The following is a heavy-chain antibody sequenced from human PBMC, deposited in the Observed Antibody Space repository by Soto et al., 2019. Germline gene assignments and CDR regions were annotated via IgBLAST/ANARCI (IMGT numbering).Heavy chain of an antibody. J-gene: IGHJ6*03. CDR3: ARPLRAMVRGVPKRGGYYYYMDV. CDR1: GGSFSGYY. D-gene: IGHD3-10*01. CDR2: INHSGST. V-gene: IGHV4-34*01. Sequence: SETLSLTCAVYGGSFSGYYWSWIRQPPGKGLEWIGEINHSGSTNYNPSLKSRVTISVDTSKNQFSLKLSSVTAADTAVYYCARPLRAMVRGVPKRGGYYYYMDVWGKGTTVT.